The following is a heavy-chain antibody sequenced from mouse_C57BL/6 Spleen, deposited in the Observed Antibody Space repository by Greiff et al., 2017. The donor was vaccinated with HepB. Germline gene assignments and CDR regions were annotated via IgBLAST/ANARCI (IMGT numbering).Heavy chain of an antibody. CDR1: GYTFTGYW. V-gene: IGHV1-9*01. D-gene: IGHD2-5*01. CDR2: ILPGSGST. CDR3: AFCATIVAFPTEYFDV. J-gene: IGHJ1*03. Sequence: VQLQQSGAELMKPGASVKLSCKATGYTFTGYWIEWVKQRPGHGLEWIGEILPGSGSTNYNEKFKGKATFTADTSSNTAYMQLSSLTTEDSAIYSCAFCATIVAFPTEYFDVWGTGTTVTVSS.